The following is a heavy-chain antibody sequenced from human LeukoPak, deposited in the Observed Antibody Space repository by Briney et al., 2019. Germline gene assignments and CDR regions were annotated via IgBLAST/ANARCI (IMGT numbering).Heavy chain of an antibody. J-gene: IGHJ2*01. CDR1: RFTFSTYT. CDR2: MSSSGDSI. Sequence: GGSLRLSCAPSRFTFSTYTINWVRQAPGKGLQWVSSMSSSGDSIHLADSVKGRFSISRDSANNSLYLQMTRLGAEDTAVYYCASSGYDLDWYFDLWGRGTLVTVSS. CDR3: ASSGYDLDWYFDL. D-gene: IGHD5-12*01. V-gene: IGHV3-21*01.